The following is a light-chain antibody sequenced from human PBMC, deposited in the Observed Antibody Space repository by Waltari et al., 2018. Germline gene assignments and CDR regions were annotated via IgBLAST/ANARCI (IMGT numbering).Light chain of an antibody. CDR3: HQHYTTPWT. V-gene: IGKV1-39*01. CDR1: QSISSY. Sequence: DIQMTQSPSSLSASVGDRVTITCRASQSISSYLTWYQQKPGQSPQLLIYWGSTRESGVPDRFIGSGSGTDFSLTISSLQAEDVAVYYCHQHYTTPWTFGQGTQVEL. J-gene: IGKJ1*01. CDR2: WGS.